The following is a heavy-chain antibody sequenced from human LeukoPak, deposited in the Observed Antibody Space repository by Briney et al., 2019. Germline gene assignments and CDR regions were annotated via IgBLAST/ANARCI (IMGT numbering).Heavy chain of an antibody. CDR2: ISSSGSNI. Sequence: GGSLRLSCAASGFTFSSYEMNWVRQAPGKGLEWVSYISSSGSNIYYADSVKGRFTISRDNAKNSLLLQMNSLRAEDTAVYYCARLYSSSSGRALDYWGQGTLVTVSS. J-gene: IGHJ4*02. CDR1: GFTFSSYE. D-gene: IGHD6-6*01. CDR3: ARLYSSSSGRALDY. V-gene: IGHV3-48*03.